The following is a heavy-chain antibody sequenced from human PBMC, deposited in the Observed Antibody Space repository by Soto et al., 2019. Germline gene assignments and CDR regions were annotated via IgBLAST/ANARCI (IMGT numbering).Heavy chain of an antibody. D-gene: IGHD4-17*01. CDR1: GGSISSYY. V-gene: IGHV4-59*01. J-gene: IGHJ3*01. Sequence: SETLSRTCTVSGGSISSYYWSWIRQPPGKGLEWIGYIYYSGSTNYNPSLKSRVTISVDTSKNQFSLKLSSVTAADTAVYYCAKDYGDYVGAFDLWGQVTMVTVSS. CDR3: AKDYGDYVGAFDL. CDR2: IYYSGST.